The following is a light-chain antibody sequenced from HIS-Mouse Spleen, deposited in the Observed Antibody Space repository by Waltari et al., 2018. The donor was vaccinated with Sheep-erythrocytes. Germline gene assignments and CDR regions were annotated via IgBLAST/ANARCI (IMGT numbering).Light chain of an antibody. Sequence: AIQMTQSPSSLSPSVGDRVNLTSRASQGIRNALGSYQHKPGKAHKLLIYAASSLQRGVPSRFSGSGSGTDFTLTISSLQPEDFATYYCIQDYNYPWTFGQGTKVEIK. CDR1: QGIRNA. V-gene: IGKV1-6*01. CDR2: AAS. CDR3: IQDYNYPWT. J-gene: IGKJ1*01.